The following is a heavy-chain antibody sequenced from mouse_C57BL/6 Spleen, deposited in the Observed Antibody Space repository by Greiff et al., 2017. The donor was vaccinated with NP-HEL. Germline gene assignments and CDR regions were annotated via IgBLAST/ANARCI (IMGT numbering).Heavy chain of an antibody. CDR3: ARKDYDDAMDY. Sequence: QVTLKESGAELVKPGASVKISCKASGYAFSSYWMNWVKQRPGKGLEWIGQIYPGDGDTNYNGKFKGKATLTADKSSSTAYMQLSSLTSEDSAVYFCARKDYDDAMDYWGQGTSVTVSS. CDR1: GYAFSSYW. D-gene: IGHD2-3*01. J-gene: IGHJ4*01. CDR2: IYPGDGDT. V-gene: IGHV1-80*01.